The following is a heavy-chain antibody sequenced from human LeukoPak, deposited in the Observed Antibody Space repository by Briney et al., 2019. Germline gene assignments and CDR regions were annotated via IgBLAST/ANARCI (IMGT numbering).Heavy chain of an antibody. J-gene: IGHJ4*02. CDR2: ITSSSSNI. Sequence: GGSLRPSCAASGCTFSCYSMNWVRQAPGKGLEWVSYITSSSSNIYYADSVKGRFPISRDNAKNSLYLQMNSLRAEDTAVYYCARDRGIFDYWGQGTLVTVSS. CDR3: ARDRGIFDY. CDR1: GCTFSCYS. V-gene: IGHV3-48*01. D-gene: IGHD3-10*01.